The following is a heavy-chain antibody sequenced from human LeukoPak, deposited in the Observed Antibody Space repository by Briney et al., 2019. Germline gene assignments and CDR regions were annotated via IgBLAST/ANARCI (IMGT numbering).Heavy chain of an antibody. V-gene: IGHV3-48*02. CDR2: ISSSSTI. J-gene: IGHJ4*02. D-gene: IGHD6-13*01. CDR3: ARIPQQLAYYFDY. CDR1: GFTFSSYS. Sequence: GGSLRLSCAASGFTFSSYSMNWVRQAPGKGLEWVSYISSSSTIYYADSVKGRFTISRDNAKNSLYLQMNSLRDEDTAVYYCARIPQQLAYYFDYWGQGTLVTVSS.